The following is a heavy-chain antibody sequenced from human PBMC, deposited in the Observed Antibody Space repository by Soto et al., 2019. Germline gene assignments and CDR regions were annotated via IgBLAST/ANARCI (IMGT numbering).Heavy chain of an antibody. Sequence: GGSLRLSCAASGFSVSNTYMTWVRQAPGKGLECVSVKYSDGTTNYAGSVKGRFTVSRDTSKNTLYLQMIDVRAEDTAMYYCASDAFFYWGRGTLVTVSS. J-gene: IGHJ4*02. V-gene: IGHV3-53*01. CDR3: ASDAFFY. CDR1: GFSVSNTY. CDR2: KYSDGTT. D-gene: IGHD3-16*01.